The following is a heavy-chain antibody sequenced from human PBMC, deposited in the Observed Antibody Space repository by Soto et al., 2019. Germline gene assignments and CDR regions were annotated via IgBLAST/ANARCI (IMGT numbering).Heavy chain of an antibody. J-gene: IGHJ5*02. CDR2: ISAYNGNT. D-gene: IGHD2-15*01. V-gene: IGHV1-18*01. CDR3: AREDDSNYCSGGSCYSGT. CDR1: GYTFTSYG. Sequence: ASVKVSCKASGYTFTSYGISWVRQAPGQGLEWMGWISAYNGNTNYAQKLQGRVTMTTDTSTSTAYMELRSLRSDDTAVYYCAREDDSNYCSGGSCYSGTWGQGTLVTVSS.